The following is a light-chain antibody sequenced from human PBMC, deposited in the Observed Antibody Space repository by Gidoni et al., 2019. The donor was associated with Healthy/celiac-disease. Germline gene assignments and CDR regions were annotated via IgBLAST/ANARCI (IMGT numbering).Light chain of an antibody. CDR3: QQYGSSPRLT. J-gene: IGKJ4*01. CDR1: QSVSSSY. V-gene: IGKV3-20*01. Sequence: EIVLTQSPGTLSLSPGERATLSCRASQSVSSSYLAWYQQKPGQAPRLLIYGASGRATGIPDRFSGSGSGTDFTLTISRLEPEDFAVYYCQQYGSSPRLTFXGXTKVEIK. CDR2: GAS.